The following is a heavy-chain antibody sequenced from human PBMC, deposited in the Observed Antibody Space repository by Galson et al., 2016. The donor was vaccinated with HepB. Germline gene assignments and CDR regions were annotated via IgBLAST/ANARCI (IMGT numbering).Heavy chain of an antibody. CDR1: GFTFSSYW. J-gene: IGHJ5*02. V-gene: IGHV3-74*01. CDR3: VNLGTTRT. CDR2: INSDGSTT. Sequence: SLRLSCAASGFTFSSYWMHWVRQAPGKGLVWVSRINSDGSTTHYADSVKGRFTISRDNAKNTLYLQMNNLGAEDTAVYYCVNLGTTRTWGQGTQVTVSS. D-gene: IGHD1-26*01.